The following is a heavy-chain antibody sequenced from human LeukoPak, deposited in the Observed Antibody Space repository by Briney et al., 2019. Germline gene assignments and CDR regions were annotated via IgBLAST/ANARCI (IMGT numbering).Heavy chain of an antibody. CDR3: ARDEWELLAMSHYGMDV. J-gene: IGHJ6*02. Sequence: GGSLRLSCAPPGFPFSSYSMNWVRQAPGKGLEWVSSIISSSSYIYYADSVKGRFTISRDNAKNSLYLQMNSLRAEDTAVYYCARDEWELLAMSHYGMDVWGQGTTVTVSS. D-gene: IGHD1-26*01. CDR2: IISSSSYI. V-gene: IGHV3-21*01. CDR1: GFPFSSYS.